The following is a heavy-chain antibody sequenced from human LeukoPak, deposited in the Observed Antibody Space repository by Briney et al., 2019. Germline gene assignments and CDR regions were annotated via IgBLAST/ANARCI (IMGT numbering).Heavy chain of an antibody. Sequence: EASVKVSCKASGGTFSSYAISWVRQAPGQGLEWMGGIIPIFGTANYAQKFQGRVTITADKSTSTAYMELSSLRSEDTAVYYCARDVGEYCSSTNCYASHYWGQGTLVTVSS. CDR1: GGTFSSYA. J-gene: IGHJ4*02. V-gene: IGHV1-69*06. D-gene: IGHD2-2*01. CDR2: IIPIFGTA. CDR3: ARDVGEYCSSTNCYASHY.